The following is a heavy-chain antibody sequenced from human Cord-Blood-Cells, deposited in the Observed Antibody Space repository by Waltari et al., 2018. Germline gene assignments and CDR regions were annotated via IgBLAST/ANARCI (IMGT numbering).Heavy chain of an antibody. J-gene: IGHJ4*02. D-gene: IGHD6-13*01. CDR1: GGSFSGYY. CDR2: INHSGST. V-gene: IGHV4-34*01. Sequence: QVQLQQWGAGLLKPSETLSLTCAVYGGSFSGYYWSWIRQPPGKGREWIGEINHSGSTNYNPSLKSRVTISVDTSKNQFSLKLSSVTAADTAVYYCARGLRQQRGIGVYWGQGTLVTVSS. CDR3: ARGLRQQRGIGVY.